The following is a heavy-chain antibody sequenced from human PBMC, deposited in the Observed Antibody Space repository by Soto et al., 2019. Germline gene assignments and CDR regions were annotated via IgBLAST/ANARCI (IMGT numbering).Heavy chain of an antibody. V-gene: IGHV1-3*01. CDR3: ARDEDGYNYGAFDI. Sequence: SVKVSCNASGYTFTSYAMHWVRQAPGQRLEWMGWINAGNGNTKYSQKFQGRVTITRDTSASTAYMELSSLRSEDTAVYYCARDEDGYNYGAFDIWGQGTMVTVSS. D-gene: IGHD5-12*01. CDR1: GYTFTSYA. J-gene: IGHJ3*02. CDR2: INAGNGNT.